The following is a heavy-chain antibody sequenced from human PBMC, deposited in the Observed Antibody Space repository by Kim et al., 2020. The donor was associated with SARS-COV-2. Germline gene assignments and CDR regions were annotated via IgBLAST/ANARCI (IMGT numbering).Heavy chain of an antibody. V-gene: IGHV3-23*01. D-gene: IGHD6-13*01. CDR3: AKKRLAGTKRYNWFDP. Sequence: GRGRFTISRDNSKNTLDLQMNRLRAEDTAVYYCAKKRLAGTKRYNWFDPWGQGTLVTVSS. J-gene: IGHJ5*02.